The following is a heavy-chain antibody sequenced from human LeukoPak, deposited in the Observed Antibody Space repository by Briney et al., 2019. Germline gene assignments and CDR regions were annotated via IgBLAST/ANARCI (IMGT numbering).Heavy chain of an antibody. CDR2: IKQDGSET. CDR1: GFTFSSYW. J-gene: IGHJ4*02. Sequence: GGSLRLSCAASGFTFSSYWMSWVRQTPGKGLEWLANIKQDGSETYYVDSVKGRFTISRDNAKNSLYLQMNSVRAEDTAVYYCARGTSAGDYWGQGTLVTVSS. V-gene: IGHV3-7*01. CDR3: ARGTSAGDY.